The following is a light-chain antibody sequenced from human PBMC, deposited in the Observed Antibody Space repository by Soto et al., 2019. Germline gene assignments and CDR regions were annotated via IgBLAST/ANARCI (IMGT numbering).Light chain of an antibody. CDR2: AAS. V-gene: IGKV1-39*01. CDR3: QQSYNTPYT. Sequence: DLQMTQSPSSLSASVGDRVTITCRASQSISSYLNWYQQKPGKAPMLLIYAASSLQSGVPSRFSGSGSGTDFTLTISSLQPEDFATYYCQQSYNTPYTFGQGTKLEIK. CDR1: QSISSY. J-gene: IGKJ2*01.